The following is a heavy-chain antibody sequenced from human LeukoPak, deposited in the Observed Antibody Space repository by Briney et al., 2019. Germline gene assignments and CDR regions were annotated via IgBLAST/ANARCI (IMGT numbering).Heavy chain of an antibody. Sequence: SGPTLVKPTQTLTLTCTLSGFSLSTSGGGVGWIRQPPGKALEWLALIYWNDDKRYSPSLKSRLTITTATSKNQVVLTMTHMDPVDTATYYCAHMILVGATTWWFDPWGQGTLVTVSS. J-gene: IGHJ5*02. V-gene: IGHV2-5*01. CDR3: AHMILVGATTWWFDP. CDR1: GFSLSTSGGG. D-gene: IGHD1-26*01. CDR2: IYWNDDK.